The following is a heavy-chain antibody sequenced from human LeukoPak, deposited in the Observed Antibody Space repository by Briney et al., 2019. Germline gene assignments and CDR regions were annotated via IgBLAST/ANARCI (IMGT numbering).Heavy chain of an antibody. CDR1: GGSFSGYY. J-gene: IGHJ5*02. D-gene: IGHD2-15*01. V-gene: IGHV4-34*01. CDR3: ASVVVVAATYNWFDP. Sequence: NPSETLSPTCAVYGGSFSGYYWSWIRQPPGKGLEWIGEINHSGSTNYNPSLKSRVTISVDTSKNQFSLKLSSVTAADTAVYYCASVVVVAATYNWFDPWGQGTLVTVSS. CDR2: INHSGST.